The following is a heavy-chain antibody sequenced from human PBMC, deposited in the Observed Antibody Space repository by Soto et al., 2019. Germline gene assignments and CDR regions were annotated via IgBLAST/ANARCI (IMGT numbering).Heavy chain of an antibody. J-gene: IGHJ6*02. CDR2: IIPIFGTA. D-gene: IGHD3-3*01. CDR1: GGTFSSYA. V-gene: IGHV1-69*12. Sequence: QVQLVQSGAEVKKPGSSVKVSCKASGGTFSSYAISWVRQAPGQGLEWMGGIIPIFGTANYAQKFQGRVTITAEESTSTAYMELSSLRSEDTAVYYCASWRDLWADLDHYYGMDVWGQGTTVTVSS. CDR3: ASWRDLWADLDHYYGMDV.